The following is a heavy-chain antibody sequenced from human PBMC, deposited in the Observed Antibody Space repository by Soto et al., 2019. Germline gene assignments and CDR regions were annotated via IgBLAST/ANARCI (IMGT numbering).Heavy chain of an antibody. CDR2: IAHSGST. D-gene: IGHD1-1*01. J-gene: IGHJ4*02. Sequence: PSETLSRTCAVYGGSFSGYYWSWIRQPPGKGLEWIGEIAHSGSTNYNPSLKSRVTISLDTSKSQFSLILTSVTAADTAVYYCASYNGFSYRTYFDYWGQGTLVTVFS. CDR1: GGSFSGYY. V-gene: IGHV4-34*01. CDR3: ASYNGFSYRTYFDY.